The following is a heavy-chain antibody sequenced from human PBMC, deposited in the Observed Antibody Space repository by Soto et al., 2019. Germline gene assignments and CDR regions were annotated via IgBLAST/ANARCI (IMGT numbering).Heavy chain of an antibody. CDR3: ARGAADTAMVDS. Sequence: SETLSLTCTVSGGSIRSYYWTWIRQPPGKGLEWLGYIFYSGSTFYNPSLKSRATTSIHTSKSQFSLQLTSVTAADTAVYYCARGAADTAMVDSWGQGTLVTVSS. V-gene: IGHV4-59*01. CDR2: IFYSGST. CDR1: GGSIRSYY. D-gene: IGHD5-18*01. J-gene: IGHJ4*02.